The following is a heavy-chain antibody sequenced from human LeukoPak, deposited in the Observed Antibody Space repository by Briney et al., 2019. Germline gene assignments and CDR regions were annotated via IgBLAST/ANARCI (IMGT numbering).Heavy chain of an antibody. CDR3: ATDLRYCGGRTSVPIPYYED. CDR2: ISGGGGSV. D-gene: IGHD2-21*01. CDR1: GFTFSSYE. J-gene: IGHJ4*02. V-gene: IGHV3-48*03. Sequence: GGSLRLSCVASGFTFSSYEMNWVRQAPGKGLEWVSYISGGGGSVFYADSVKGRFTISRDNAKNSVYLQMNSLRSEDTAAYYFATDLRYCGGRTSVPIPYYEDWGPRAPVTV.